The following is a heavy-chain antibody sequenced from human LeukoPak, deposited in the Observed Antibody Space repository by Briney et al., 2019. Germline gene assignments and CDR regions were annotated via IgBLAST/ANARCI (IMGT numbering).Heavy chain of an antibody. J-gene: IGHJ4*02. V-gene: IGHV3-7*04. CDR3: ARDEPNLYSGSLG. Sequence: PGGSLRLSCAASGFTFSSYWMSWVRQAPGKGLEWVANIKQDGSEKYYVDSVKGRFTISRDNVKNSLYLQMNSLRAEDTAVYYCARDEPNLYSGSLGWGQGTLVTVSS. CDR2: IKQDGSEK. D-gene: IGHD1-26*01. CDR1: GFTFSSYW.